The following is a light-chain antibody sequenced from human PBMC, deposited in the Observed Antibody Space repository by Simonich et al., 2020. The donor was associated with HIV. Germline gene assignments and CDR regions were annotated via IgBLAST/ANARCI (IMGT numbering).Light chain of an antibody. J-gene: IGKJ4*01. V-gene: IGKV3-15*01. CDR2: GAS. CDR1: QSVSSN. CDR3: QQYNNWPLT. Sequence: EIVMTHSPATLSVSPGERATLSCRASQSVSSNLARYQQKPGQAPRLSIHGASTRATGSPARFSGSGSGTEFTLTISSLQSEDFAVYHCQQYNNWPLTFGGGTKVEIK.